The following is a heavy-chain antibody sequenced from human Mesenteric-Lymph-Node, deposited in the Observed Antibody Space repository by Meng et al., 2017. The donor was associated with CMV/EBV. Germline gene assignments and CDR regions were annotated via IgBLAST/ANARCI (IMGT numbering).Heavy chain of an antibody. Sequence: GSLRLSCTVSGGSISRFYWNWIRQAPGKGLEWIGYISYSGSTNYNPSLKSRVTISVDTSKNQFSLKLSSVTAADTAVYYCARAQRDCTPGLWCSWHFDLWGRGTLVTVSS. D-gene: IGHD2-8*01. V-gene: IGHV4-59*01. J-gene: IGHJ2*01. CDR1: GGSISRFY. CDR2: ISYSGST. CDR3: ARAQRDCTPGLWCSWHFDL.